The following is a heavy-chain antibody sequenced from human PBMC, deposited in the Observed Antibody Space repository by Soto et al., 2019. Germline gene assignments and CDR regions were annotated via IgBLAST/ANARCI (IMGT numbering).Heavy chain of an antibody. D-gene: IGHD6-19*01. J-gene: IGHJ4*02. CDR1: GFTFSSYE. CDR2: ISSSGSTI. Sequence: GGSLRLSCTASGFTFSSYEMNWVRQAPGKGLEWVSYISSSGSTIYYADSVKGRFTISRDNAKNSLYLQMNSLRAEDMAVYYCAPGAAEVIDYWGQGTLVTVSS. CDR3: APGAAEVIDY. V-gene: IGHV3-48*03.